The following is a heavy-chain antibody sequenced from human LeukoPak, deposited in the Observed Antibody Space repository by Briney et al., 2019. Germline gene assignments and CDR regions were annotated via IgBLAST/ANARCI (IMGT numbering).Heavy chain of an antibody. CDR1: GFTFSNYA. Sequence: GGSLRLSCAASGFTFSNYAMTWVRRAPGKGLEWVSAIRGGGRSTYYADSVKGRFTISRDNSKNTLYLQMNSLRVEDTAVYYCASHGVTMEEHFQQWGQGTLVTVSS. CDR3: ASHGVTMEEHFQQ. V-gene: IGHV3-23*01. D-gene: IGHD3-10*01. J-gene: IGHJ1*01. CDR2: IRGGGRST.